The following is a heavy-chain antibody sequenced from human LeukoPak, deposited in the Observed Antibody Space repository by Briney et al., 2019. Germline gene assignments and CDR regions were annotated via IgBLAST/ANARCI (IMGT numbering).Heavy chain of an antibody. V-gene: IGHV4-39*01. CDR3: ARRHFGSALRDY. CDR1: GGSISSGSYY. CDR2: IYYSGST. J-gene: IGHJ4*02. Sequence: SETLSLTCTVSGGSISSGSYYWGWIRQPPGQGLEWIGNIYYSGSTSYNPSLKSRVTISVDTSKNQFSLKLSSVTAADTAVYYCARRHFGSALRDYWGQGTLVTVSS. D-gene: IGHD3-10*01.